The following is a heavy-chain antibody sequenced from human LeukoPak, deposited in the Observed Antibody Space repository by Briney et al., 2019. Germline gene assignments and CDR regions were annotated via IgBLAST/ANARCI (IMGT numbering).Heavy chain of an antibody. D-gene: IGHD4-23*01. CDR1: GFTFSDYY. CDR3: ARNYGGNSDS. Sequence: NPGGSLRLSCAASGFTFSDYYMSWIRQAPGRGLEWVSYISWDSSYTSYADSVKGRFTVSRDSAQKSLYLQMDSLRAEDTAVYYCARNYGGNSDSWGQGTLLTVSS. J-gene: IGHJ4*02. V-gene: IGHV3-11*03. CDR2: ISWDSSYT.